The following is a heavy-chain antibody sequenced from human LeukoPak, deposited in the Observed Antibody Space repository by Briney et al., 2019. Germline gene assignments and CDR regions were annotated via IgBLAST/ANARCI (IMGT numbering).Heavy chain of an antibody. D-gene: IGHD6-19*01. CDR1: GGSISSSSYY. CDR3: ARTIAVAGTGWFDP. V-gene: IGHV4-39*07. CDR2: IYYSGST. J-gene: IGHJ5*02. Sequence: SETLSLTCTVSGGSISSSSYYWGWIRRPPGKGLEWIGSIYYSGSTYYNPSLKSRVTISVDTSKNQFSLKLSSVTAADTAVYYCARTIAVAGTGWFDPWGQGTLVTVSS.